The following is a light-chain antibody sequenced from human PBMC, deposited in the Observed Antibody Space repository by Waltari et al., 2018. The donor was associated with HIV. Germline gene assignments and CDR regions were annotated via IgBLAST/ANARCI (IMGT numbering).Light chain of an antibody. V-gene: IGKV4-1*01. CDR2: WAS. CDR1: RTVLSESDNRNY. J-gene: IGKJ4*01. Sequence: DIVMTQSPESLTVSLGARATINCRASRTVLSESDNRNYLAWYQQKPGQAPKVLIYWASTRQSGVPNRFSASGSGTNFSLTISSLQAEDVALYYCQQYFTVRPTFGGGTKVEI. CDR3: QQYFTVRPT.